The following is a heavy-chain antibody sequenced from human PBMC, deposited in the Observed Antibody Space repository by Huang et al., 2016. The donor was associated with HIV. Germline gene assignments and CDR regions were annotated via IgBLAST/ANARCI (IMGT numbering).Heavy chain of an antibody. CDR3: ARTAYSYGFRQGYNWFDP. CDR1: GGTFSSYA. J-gene: IGHJ5*02. Sequence: QVLLVQSGAEVRKHGSSVKVSCTAFGGTFSSYAISWVRQAPGQGLAWMGGSSPILGTANYTQKFQGRVTITGDESTNTGYMELTRLTSEDTAVYYCARTAYSYGFRQGYNWFDPWGQGTPVTVSS. D-gene: IGHD5-18*01. CDR2: SSPILGTA. V-gene: IGHV1-69*13.